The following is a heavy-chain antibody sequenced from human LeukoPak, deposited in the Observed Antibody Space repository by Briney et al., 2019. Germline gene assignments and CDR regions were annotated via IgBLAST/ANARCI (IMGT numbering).Heavy chain of an antibody. CDR1: GGTFSSYA. J-gene: IGHJ6*04. CDR3: ARDPAVYCSSTSCPNATPVGYYYYYGMDV. V-gene: IGHV1-18*01. Sequence: ASVKVSCKASGGTFSSYAISWVRQAPGQGLEWMGWISAYNGNTNYAQKLQGRVTMTTDTSTSTAYMELRSLRSDDTAVYYCARDPAVYCSSTSCPNATPVGYYYYYGMDVWGKGTTVTVSS. CDR2: ISAYNGNT. D-gene: IGHD2-2*01.